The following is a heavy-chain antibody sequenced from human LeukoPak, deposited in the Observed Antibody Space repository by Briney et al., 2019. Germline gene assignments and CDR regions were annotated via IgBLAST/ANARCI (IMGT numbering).Heavy chain of an antibody. CDR1: GFAFSDYF. CDR3: VRGTNDWKGLDY. D-gene: IGHD1-1*01. CDR2: IHPHGRYA. Sequence: PGGSLRLSCAASGFAFSDYFRHWVRQSPEKGLVWVSDIHPHGRYAAYADSVRGRFTISRDDAKNTLYLQMNSLTSEDTAVYYCVRGTNDWKGLDYWGQGTLVTASS. J-gene: IGHJ4*02. V-gene: IGHV3-74*03.